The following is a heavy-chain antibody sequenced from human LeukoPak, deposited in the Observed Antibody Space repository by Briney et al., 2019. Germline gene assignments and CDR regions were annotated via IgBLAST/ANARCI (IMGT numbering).Heavy chain of an antibody. Sequence: GGSLTLSCAASGFTFSSFGMHWVRQAPGKGLEWVAVIWYDASNKYYADSVKGRFTISRDNSKNSLYLQMNSLRAEDTAVYYCARDGRSTWYGVGYFDYWGQGTPVTVSS. CDR2: IWYDASNK. D-gene: IGHD6-13*01. V-gene: IGHV3-33*01. J-gene: IGHJ4*02. CDR3: ARDGRSTWYGVGYFDY. CDR1: GFTFSSFG.